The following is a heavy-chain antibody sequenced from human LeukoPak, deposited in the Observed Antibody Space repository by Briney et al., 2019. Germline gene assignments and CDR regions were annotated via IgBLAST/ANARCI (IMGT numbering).Heavy chain of an antibody. CDR2: IKQDGSEI. V-gene: IGHV3-7*01. CDR3: AVAETTNYYDGLRLHH. D-gene: IGHD3-22*01. Sequence: PGGSLRLSCAASGFAFSVYWMSWARQAPGKGLEWVANIKQDGSEIYYVDSVKGRFTISRDNAKNSLNLQMNSLRVEDTAVYYCAVAETTNYYDGLRLHHWGQGTLVTVSS. CDR1: GFAFSVYW. J-gene: IGHJ5*02.